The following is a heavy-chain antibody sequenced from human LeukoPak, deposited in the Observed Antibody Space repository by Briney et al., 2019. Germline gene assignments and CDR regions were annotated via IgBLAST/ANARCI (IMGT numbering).Heavy chain of an antibody. J-gene: IGHJ6*03. CDR3: AREYSGYDLFYYYYYMDV. V-gene: IGHV4-39*07. CDR2: IYYSGST. CDR1: GGSISSYY. D-gene: IGHD5-12*01. Sequence: SETLSLTCTVSGGSISSYYWGWIRQPPGKGLEWIGSIYYSGSTYYNPSLKSRVTISVDTSKNQFSLKLSSVTAADTAVYYCAREYSGYDLFYYYYYMDVWGKGTTVTVSS.